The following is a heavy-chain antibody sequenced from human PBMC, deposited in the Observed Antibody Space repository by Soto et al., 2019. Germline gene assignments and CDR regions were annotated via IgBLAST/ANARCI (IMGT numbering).Heavy chain of an antibody. J-gene: IGHJ4*02. CDR1: GYTFSTSG. V-gene: IGHV1-18*01. CDR2: ISSYNVNT. Sequence: QVQLVQSGAEVKKPGASVKVSCKASGYTFSTSGISWVRQAPGQGLEWVGWISSYNVNTNYAQKLQGRVTMTTDTSTSTAYMELRSLTSDDTAVYYCSREICAYGSCYRTFDYWGQGTLVTVSS. D-gene: IGHD2-15*01. CDR3: SREICAYGSCYRTFDY.